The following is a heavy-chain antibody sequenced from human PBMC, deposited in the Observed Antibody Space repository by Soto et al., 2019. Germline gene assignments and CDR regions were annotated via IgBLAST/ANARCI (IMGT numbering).Heavy chain of an antibody. Sequence: PSETLSLTCAVYGGSFSCYYWIWIRQPPGKGLEWIGEINHSGSTNYNPSLKSRVTISVDTSKNQFSLKLSSVTAADTAVYYCARGSDFWSGYYGYYYYGMDVWGQGTTVTVSS. V-gene: IGHV4-34*01. D-gene: IGHD3-3*01. CDR2: INHSGST. CDR3: ARGSDFWSGYYGYYYYGMDV. CDR1: GGSFSCYY. J-gene: IGHJ6*02.